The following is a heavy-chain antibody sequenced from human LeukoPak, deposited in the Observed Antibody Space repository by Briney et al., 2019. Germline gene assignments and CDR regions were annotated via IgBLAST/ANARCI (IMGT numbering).Heavy chain of an antibody. Sequence: GGSLRLSCAASGFTFSSSWMHWVRQAPGKGLVWVSRINGDGGSTSYADSLKGRFTISRDNAKNTLYLQMNSLRAEDTAVYYCVRIRYDSSGRYFDNWGQGTLVTVSS. CDR2: INGDGGST. CDR3: VRIRYDSSGRYFDN. J-gene: IGHJ4*02. V-gene: IGHV3-74*01. D-gene: IGHD3-22*01. CDR1: GFTFSSSW.